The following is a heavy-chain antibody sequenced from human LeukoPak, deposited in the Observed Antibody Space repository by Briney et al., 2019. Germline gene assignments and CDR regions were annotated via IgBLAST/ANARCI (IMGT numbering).Heavy chain of an antibody. J-gene: IGHJ4*02. V-gene: IGHV3-74*03. CDR3: VKGAPFDY. CDR1: GFTFSDQW. CDR2: INGDGSST. Sequence: GGSLRLSCAASGFTFSDQWMHWVRQGPEKGLVWVSRINGDGSSTAYADFVKGRFTISRDNARNTLSLQMNSLRIEDTAIYYCVKGAPFDYWGQGTLVAASS. D-gene: IGHD4/OR15-4a*01.